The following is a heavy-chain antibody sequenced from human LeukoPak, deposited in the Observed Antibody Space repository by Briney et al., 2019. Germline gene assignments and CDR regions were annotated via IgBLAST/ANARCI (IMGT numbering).Heavy chain of an antibody. V-gene: IGHV4-59*01. CDR2: IYYSGST. Sequence: SETLSLTCTVSGGSISSYYWSWIRQPPGKGLEWIGYIYYSGSTNYNPSLKSRVTISVDTSKNQFSLKLSSVTAADTAVYYCARVGDYGDYRAFDIWGQGTMVTVSP. J-gene: IGHJ3*02. D-gene: IGHD4-17*01. CDR3: ARVGDYGDYRAFDI. CDR1: GGSISSYY.